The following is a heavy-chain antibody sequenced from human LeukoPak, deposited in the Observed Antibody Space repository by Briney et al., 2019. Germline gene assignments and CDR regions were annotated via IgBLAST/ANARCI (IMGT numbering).Heavy chain of an antibody. Sequence: GSLRLFLAGSGFTFRNAWMSWVRQAPGKGPEWVCRIKSKTDGGTTDYAAPVKGRFTISRDDSKNTLYLQMNSLKTEDTAVYYCTTVQEGSGSYRHYYYMDVWGKGTTVTISS. D-gene: IGHD3-10*01. V-gene: IGHV3-15*01. CDR2: IKSKTDGGTT. J-gene: IGHJ6*03. CDR1: GFTFRNAW. CDR3: TTVQEGSGSYRHYYYMDV.